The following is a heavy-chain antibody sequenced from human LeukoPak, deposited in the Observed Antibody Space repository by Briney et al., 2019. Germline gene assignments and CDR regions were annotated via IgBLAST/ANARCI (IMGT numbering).Heavy chain of an antibody. V-gene: IGHV3-30*04. Sequence: GGSLRLSCAASGFIFSSFAIHWVRRSPGKGLEWVAVISYDGSNKYYTDSVKGRFTVSRDNSKNTLYLQMNSLRPEDTSVYYCATERAGVVTLQYWGQGTLVTVSS. CDR3: ATERAGVVTLQY. J-gene: IGHJ4*02. D-gene: IGHD2-21*02. CDR2: ISYDGSNK. CDR1: GFIFSSFA.